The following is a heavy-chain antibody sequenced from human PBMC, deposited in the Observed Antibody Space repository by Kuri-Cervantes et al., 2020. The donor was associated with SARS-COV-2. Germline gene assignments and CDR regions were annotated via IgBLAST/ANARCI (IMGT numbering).Heavy chain of an antibody. J-gene: IGHJ4*02. V-gene: IGHV3-30*04. CDR1: GFTFSSYA. Sequence: GESLKISCAASGFTFSSYAMHWVRQAPGKGLEWVAVISYDGSNKYYADSVKGRFTISRDNSKNTLYPQMNSLRAEDTAVYYCARDLFPTAMATGFDYWGQGTLVTVSS. CDR2: ISYDGSNK. D-gene: IGHD5-18*01. CDR3: ARDLFPTAMATGFDY.